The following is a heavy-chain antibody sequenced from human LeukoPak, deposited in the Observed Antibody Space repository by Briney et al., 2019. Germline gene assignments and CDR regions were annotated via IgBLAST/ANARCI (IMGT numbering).Heavy chain of an antibody. J-gene: IGHJ4*02. CDR3: ARDKWSDIVASQRVPFDY. D-gene: IGHD5-12*01. Sequence: PGGSLRLSCAASGSTFSSYSMNWVRQAPGKGLEWVSSISSSSSYIYYADSVKGRFTISRDNAKNSLYLQMNSLRAEDTAVYYCARDKWSDIVASQRVPFDYWGQGTLVTVSS. V-gene: IGHV3-21*01. CDR2: ISSSSSYI. CDR1: GSTFSSYS.